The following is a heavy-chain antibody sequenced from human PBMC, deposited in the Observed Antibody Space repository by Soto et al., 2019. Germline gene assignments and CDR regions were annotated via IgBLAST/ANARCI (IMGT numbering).Heavy chain of an antibody. CDR1: GGSISSYY. J-gene: IGHJ6*03. D-gene: IGHD3-16*01. Sequence: ETLSLTCTVSGGSISSYYWSWIRQPPGKGLEWIGYIYYSGSTNYNPSLKSRVTISVDTSKNQFSLKLSSVTAADTAVYYCARFGDYYYYMDVWGKGTTVTVSS. V-gene: IGHV4-59*08. CDR3: ARFGDYYYYMDV. CDR2: IYYSGST.